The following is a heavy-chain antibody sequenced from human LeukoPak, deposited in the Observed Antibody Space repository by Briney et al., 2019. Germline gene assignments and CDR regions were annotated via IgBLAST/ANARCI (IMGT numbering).Heavy chain of an antibody. Sequence: ASVKVSCKASGGTFSSYTINWVRQAPGQGLEWMGWINTNTGNPTYAQGFTGRFVFSLDTSVSTAYLQISSLKAEDTAVYYCARRYYGSGSYYTYYYYGMDVWGQGTTVTVSS. D-gene: IGHD3-10*01. J-gene: IGHJ6*02. V-gene: IGHV7-4-1*02. CDR1: GGTFSSYT. CDR3: ARRYYGSGSYYTYYYYGMDV. CDR2: INTNTGNP.